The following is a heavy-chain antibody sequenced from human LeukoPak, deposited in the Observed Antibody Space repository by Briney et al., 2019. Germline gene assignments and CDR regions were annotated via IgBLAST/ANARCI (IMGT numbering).Heavy chain of an antibody. V-gene: IGHV4-4*02. CDR2: IYHSGST. D-gene: IGHD5-24*01. CDR1: GGSISSSNW. Sequence: SETLSLTCAVSGGSISSSNWWSWVRQPPGKGLEWIGEIYHSGSTNYNPSLKSRVTISVDTSKNQFSLKLSSVTAADTAVYYCARVYGEMATITDAFDIWGQGTMVTVSS. CDR3: ARVYGEMATITDAFDI. J-gene: IGHJ3*02.